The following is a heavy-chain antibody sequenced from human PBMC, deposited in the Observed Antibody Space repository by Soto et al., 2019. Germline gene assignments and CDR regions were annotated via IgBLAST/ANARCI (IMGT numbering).Heavy chain of an antibody. J-gene: IGHJ6*03. CDR2: IYYSGST. V-gene: IGHV4-59*08. D-gene: IGHD5-18*01. Sequence: SETLSLTCTVSGGSISSYYWSWIRQPPGKGLEWIGYIYYSGSTNYNPSLKSRVTISVDTSKNQFSLKLSSVTAADTAVYYCARHIPNVDTAMVTFPYYYYYMDVWGKGTTVTVSS. CDR3: ARHIPNVDTAMVTFPYYYYYMDV. CDR1: GGSISSYY.